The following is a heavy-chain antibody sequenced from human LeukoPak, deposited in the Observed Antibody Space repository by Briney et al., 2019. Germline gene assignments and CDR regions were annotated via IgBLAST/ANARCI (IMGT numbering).Heavy chain of an antibody. CDR3: ARRAEQQLVTINWFDP. J-gene: IGHJ5*02. CDR2: INHSGST. CDR1: GGSFSGYY. V-gene: IGHV4-34*01. Sequence: SETLSLTCAVYGGSFSGYYWSWIRQPPGKGLEWIGEINHSGSTNYNPSLKSRVTISVDTSKNQFSLKLSSVTAADTAVYYCARRAEQQLVTINWFDPWGQGTLVTVSS. D-gene: IGHD6-13*01.